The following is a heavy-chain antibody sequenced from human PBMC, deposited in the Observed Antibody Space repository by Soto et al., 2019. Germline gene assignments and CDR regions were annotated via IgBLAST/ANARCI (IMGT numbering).Heavy chain of an antibody. J-gene: IGHJ6*02. CDR3: ARYSGGTTVDIVMDG. Sequence: QVQLVQSGAEVKKPGSSVKVSCKASGGTFSSYAISWVRQAPGQGLEWMGGIIPIFGTANYAQKFQGRVKINVGESTSAVYMELSSLKSVDTAVYSCARYSGGTTVDIVMDGWGQGTKVTVSS. V-gene: IGHV1-69*01. CDR1: GGTFSSYA. D-gene: IGHD4-17*01. CDR2: IIPIFGTA.